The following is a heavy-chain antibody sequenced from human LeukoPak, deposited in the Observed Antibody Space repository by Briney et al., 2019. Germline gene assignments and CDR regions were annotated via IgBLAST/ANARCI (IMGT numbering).Heavy chain of an antibody. D-gene: IGHD3-22*01. CDR1: GFTFSSYA. V-gene: IGHV3-33*08. CDR2: IWYDGSNK. Sequence: GGSLRLSCAASGFTFSSYAMSWVRQAPGKGLEWVAAIWYDGSNKYYADSVKGRFTISRDNSKNTLYLQMNSLRAEDTAVYYCARSYYDSSGYQAFDYWGQGTLVTVSS. J-gene: IGHJ4*02. CDR3: ARSYYDSSGYQAFDY.